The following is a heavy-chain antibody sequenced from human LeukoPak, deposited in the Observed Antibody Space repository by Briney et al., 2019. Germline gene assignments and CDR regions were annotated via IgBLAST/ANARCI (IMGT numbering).Heavy chain of an antibody. CDR2: ISQSEIT. J-gene: IGHJ4*02. CDR3: ARVVVVAAASYFDY. V-gene: IGHV4-34*01. CDR1: GGSFSDYY. Sequence: SETLSLTCSVSGGSFSDYYWSWIRQPPGKGLEWIGEISQSEITNYNPSLKSRVTISVDTSKNQFSLKLSSVTAADTAVYYCARVVVVAAASYFDYWGQGTLVTVSS. D-gene: IGHD2-15*01.